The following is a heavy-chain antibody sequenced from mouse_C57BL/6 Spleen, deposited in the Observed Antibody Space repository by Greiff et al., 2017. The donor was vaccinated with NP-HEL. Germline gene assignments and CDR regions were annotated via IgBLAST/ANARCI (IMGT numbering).Heavy chain of an antibody. CDR3: ARSNYGDAMDY. CDR2: ISSGGSYT. Sequence: EVQGVESGGDLVKPGGSLKLSCAASGFTFSSYGMSWVRQTPDKRLEWVATISSGGSYTYYPDSVKGRFTISRDNAKNTLYLQMSSLKSEDTAMYYCARSNYGDAMDYWGQGTSVTVSS. V-gene: IGHV5-6*01. CDR1: GFTFSSYG. D-gene: IGHD2-5*01. J-gene: IGHJ4*01.